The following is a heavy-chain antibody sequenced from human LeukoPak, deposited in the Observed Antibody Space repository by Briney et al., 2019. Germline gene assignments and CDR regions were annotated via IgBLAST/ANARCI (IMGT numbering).Heavy chain of an antibody. Sequence: SETLSLTCTVSGGSISSSYYWGWIRQPPGKGLEWIVSISYSGSTYYNPSLKSRVTISVDTSKNQFSLKLSSVTAADTAVYYCARLPTDLLAFDYWGQGTLVTVSS. CDR3: ARLPTDLLAFDY. J-gene: IGHJ4*02. V-gene: IGHV4-39*01. CDR2: ISYSGST. D-gene: IGHD2-8*02. CDR1: GGSISSSYY.